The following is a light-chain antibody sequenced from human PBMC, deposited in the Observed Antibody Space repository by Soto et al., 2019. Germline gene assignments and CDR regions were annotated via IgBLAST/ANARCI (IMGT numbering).Light chain of an antibody. V-gene: IGKV1-5*01. CDR2: DAS. Sequence: DIQMTQSPSTLSASVGDRVTITCRASQSISSWLAWYQQKPGKAPKLLIYDASSLESGVPSRFSGSGSVTEFTLTISSLQPDDFATYYCQQYNSYRTWTFGQGTKVEIK. J-gene: IGKJ1*01. CDR1: QSISSW. CDR3: QQYNSYRTWT.